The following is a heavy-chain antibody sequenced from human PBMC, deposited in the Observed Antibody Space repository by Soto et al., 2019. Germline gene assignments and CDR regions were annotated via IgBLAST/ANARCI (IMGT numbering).Heavy chain of an antibody. CDR2: IYYSGST. J-gene: IGHJ4*02. V-gene: IGHV4-59*08. D-gene: IGHD2-2*01. CDR3: ARFPHVPASTFFDY. CDR1: GGSISSYY. Sequence: SETLSLTCTVSGGSISSYYWSWIRPPPGKGLEWIGYIYYSGSTNYNPSLKSRVTMSVDTSKNQFSLKLSSVTAADTAVYYCARFPHVPASTFFDYWGQGTLVTVSS.